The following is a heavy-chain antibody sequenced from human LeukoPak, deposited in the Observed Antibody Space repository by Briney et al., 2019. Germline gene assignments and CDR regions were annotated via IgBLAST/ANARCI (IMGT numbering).Heavy chain of an antibody. CDR1: GYSISSGYY. D-gene: IGHD2-15*01. CDR2: IYHSGST. Sequence: SETLSLTCTVSGYSISSGYYWGWIRQPPGKGLEWIGSIYHSGSTNYNPSLKSRVTISVDTSKNQFSLKLSSVTAADTAVYYCAGRLIGYCSGGSCYSGYFQHWGQGTLVTVSS. V-gene: IGHV4-38-2*02. CDR3: AGRLIGYCSGGSCYSGYFQH. J-gene: IGHJ1*01.